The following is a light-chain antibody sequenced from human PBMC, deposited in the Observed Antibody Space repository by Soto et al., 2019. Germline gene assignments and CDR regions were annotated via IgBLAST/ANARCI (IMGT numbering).Light chain of an antibody. V-gene: IGKV1-27*01. CDR1: QGISNN. J-gene: IGKJ1*01. CDR2: AAS. Sequence: DIQMTQSPSSLSASVGDRVTITCRASQGISNNLAWYQQKSGKGPTLLIYAASILQSGVPSRFSGSGSGTDFTLTISGLQTQDVATYYCQKCDGAPWTFGLGTKVEV. CDR3: QKCDGAPWT.